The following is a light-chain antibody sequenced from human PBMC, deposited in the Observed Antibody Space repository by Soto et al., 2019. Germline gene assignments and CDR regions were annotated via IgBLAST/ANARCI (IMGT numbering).Light chain of an antibody. CDR2: DVS. Sequence: QSVLTQPASVSGSPGQSITISCTGTSSDVGGYNYVSWYQQHPGKAPKLMIYDVSNRPSGVSNRFSGSKSGNTASLTISGLQAEDGADYYCSSYTSSTFYVFGTGTKVTVL. CDR1: SSDVGGYNY. V-gene: IGLV2-14*01. CDR3: SSYTSSTFYV. J-gene: IGLJ1*01.